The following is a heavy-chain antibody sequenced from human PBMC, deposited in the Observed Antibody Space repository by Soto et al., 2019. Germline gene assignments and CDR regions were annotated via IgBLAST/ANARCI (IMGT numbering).Heavy chain of an antibody. Sequence: VQLVESGGGLVQPGGSLRLSCTASGFAFSDYSMNWVRQAPGKGLEWVSFIRTTSTIIYYAASVKGRFTISRDDANNSLYLQMNSLRDEDTAVYYCAREGFSSGWRFDPWGQGTLVTVSS. J-gene: IGHJ5*02. CDR2: IRTTSTII. D-gene: IGHD6-19*01. CDR1: GFAFSDYS. V-gene: IGHV3-48*02. CDR3: AREGFSSGWRFDP.